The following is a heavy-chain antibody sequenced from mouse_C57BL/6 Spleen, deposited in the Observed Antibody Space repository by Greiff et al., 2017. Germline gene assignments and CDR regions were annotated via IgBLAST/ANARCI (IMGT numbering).Heavy chain of an antibody. J-gene: IGHJ3*01. CDR3: ARVAYYYGSSFAY. V-gene: IGHV3-6*01. CDR2: ISYDGSN. Sequence: DVQLQESGPGLVKPSQSLSLTCSVTGYSITSGYYWNWIRQFPGNKLEWMGYISYDGSNNYNPSLKNRISITRDTSKNQFFLKLNSVTTEDTATYYCARVAYYYGSSFAYWGQGTLVTVSA. CDR1: GYSITSGYY. D-gene: IGHD1-1*01.